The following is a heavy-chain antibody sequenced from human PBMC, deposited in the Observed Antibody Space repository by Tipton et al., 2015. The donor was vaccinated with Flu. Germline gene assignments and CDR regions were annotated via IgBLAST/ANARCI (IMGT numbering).Heavy chain of an antibody. CDR2: INPNSGGT. D-gene: IGHD1-26*01. CDR1: GYTFTGYY. J-gene: IGHJ4*02. V-gene: IGHV1-2*02. CDR3: AREDLIVGASDY. Sequence: QLVQSGAEVKKPGASVKVSCKASGYTFTGYYMHWVRQAPGQGLEWMGWINPNSGGTNYAQKLQGRVTMTTDTSTSTAYMELRSLRSDDTAVYYCAREDLIVGASDYWGQGTLVTVSS.